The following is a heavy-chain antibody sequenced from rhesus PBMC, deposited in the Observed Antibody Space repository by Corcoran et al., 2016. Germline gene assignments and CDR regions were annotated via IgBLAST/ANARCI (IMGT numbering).Heavy chain of an antibody. CDR2: ISGSSGST. V-gene: IGHV4-99*01. CDR3: VRHTIDSGKPSYFEF. CDR1: GYSISSGYY. J-gene: IGHJ1*01. Sequence: QVQLQESGPGLVKPSETLSLTCAVSGYSISSGYYWGWIRQYPGKGMEYLGYISGSSGSTYYNPSLKSRVTISKDTSKNQFSLKVNSVTAADVAIYYCVRHTIDSGKPSYFEFWGQGAPVTVSS. D-gene: IGHD3-16*01.